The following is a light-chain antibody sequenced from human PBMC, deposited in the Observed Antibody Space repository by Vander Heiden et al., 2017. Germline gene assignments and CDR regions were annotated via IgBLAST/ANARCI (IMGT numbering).Light chain of an antibody. Sequence: DIQMTQSPSSLSASVGDRVTITCRASQTISSNLNWYQQKPGKAPNLLNYAASCLRRGVSSRISGSACAKDSLTTSSRLPPDDCANYYRQPSYSTQVTFGQGTQVEIK. CDR3: QPSYSTQVT. CDR2: AAS. CDR1: QTISSN. V-gene: IGKV1-39*01. J-gene: IGKJ5*01.